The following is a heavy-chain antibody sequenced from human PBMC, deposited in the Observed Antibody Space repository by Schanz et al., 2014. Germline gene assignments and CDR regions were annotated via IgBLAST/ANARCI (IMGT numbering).Heavy chain of an antibody. CDR1: GFTFSSYA. Sequence: VRLVESGGGLVQPGGSLRISCAASGFTFSSYAMSWVRQASRKGLEWVSAISGSGASTYYADSVKGRFTTSRDNGKKSMYLQMNSLRAEDTAVYYCARLDSSSWYPRYWGQGTLVTVSS. J-gene: IGHJ4*02. D-gene: IGHD6-13*01. V-gene: IGHV3-23*04. CDR3: ARLDSSSWYPRY. CDR2: ISGSGAST.